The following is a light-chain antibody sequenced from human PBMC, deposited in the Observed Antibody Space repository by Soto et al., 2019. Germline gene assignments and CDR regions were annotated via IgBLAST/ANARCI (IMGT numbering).Light chain of an antibody. J-gene: IGKJ3*01. CDR1: QSISSW. CDR3: QQYNSYSKGFT. V-gene: IGKV1-5*01. Sequence: DIQMTQSPSTLSASVGDRVTITCRASQSISSWLAWYQQKPGKAPKLLIYDASSLESGVPSRFSGSGPGTEFTLTISSLQPDDFATYYCQQYNSYSKGFTFGPGTKVDIK. CDR2: DAS.